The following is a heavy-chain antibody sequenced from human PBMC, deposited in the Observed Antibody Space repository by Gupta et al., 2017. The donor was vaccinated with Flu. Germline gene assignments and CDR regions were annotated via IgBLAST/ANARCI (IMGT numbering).Heavy chain of an antibody. CDR2: INASGGKT. CDR1: SDA. Sequence: SDAMSWVRQAPGKGLEWGSGINASGGKTYYADSVKGHFTISRDNSKNTLYLEINSLRAGDSAVYYCAKAGDNWGRYYYMDVWGNGTTVTVSS. D-gene: IGHD7-27*01. J-gene: IGHJ6*03. V-gene: IGHV3-23*01. CDR3: AKAGDNWGRYYYMDV.